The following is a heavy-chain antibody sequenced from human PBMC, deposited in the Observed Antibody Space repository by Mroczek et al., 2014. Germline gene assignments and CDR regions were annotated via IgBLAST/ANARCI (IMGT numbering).Heavy chain of an antibody. CDR2: IIPIFGTA. Sequence: VQLVESGAEVKKPGSSVKVSCKASGGTFSSYAISWVRQAPGQGLEWMGGIIPIFGTANYAQKFQGRVTITADESTSTAYMELSSLRSEDTAVYYCASNYYDSSGYLIGLATPFDYWGQGTLVTVSS. V-gene: IGHV1-69*01. CDR1: GGTFSSYA. CDR3: ASNYYDSSGYLIGLATPFDY. D-gene: IGHD3-22*01. J-gene: IGHJ4*02.